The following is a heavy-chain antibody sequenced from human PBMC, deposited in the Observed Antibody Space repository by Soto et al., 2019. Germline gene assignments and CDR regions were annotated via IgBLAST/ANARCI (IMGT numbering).Heavy chain of an antibody. CDR2: ISSSSSYT. D-gene: IGHD6-19*01. CDR3: ARGPRGIAVAGTGDY. V-gene: IGHV3-11*06. Sequence: PGGSLRLSCAASGFTFSDYYMSWIRQAPGKGLEWVSYISSSSSYTNYADSVKGRFTISRDNAKNSLYLQMNSLRAEDTAVYYCARGPRGIAVAGTGDYWGQGTLVTVSS. J-gene: IGHJ4*02. CDR1: GFTFSDYY.